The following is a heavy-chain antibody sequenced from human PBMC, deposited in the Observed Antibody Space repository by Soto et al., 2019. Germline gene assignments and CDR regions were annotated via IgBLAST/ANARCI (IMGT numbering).Heavy chain of an antibody. V-gene: IGHV4-4*07. J-gene: IGHJ5*02. CDR1: SGSISSYY. Sequence: SECLSLACTVSSGSISSYYWSWIRQPAGKGLEWIGRIYTSGSTNYNTSLKSRVTMSVDTSKNQFSLKLSSVTAADTAVYYCARDRGSVATAMVRRGGDLFDPCGQGTLVTVSS. D-gene: IGHD5-18*01. CDR2: IYTSGST. CDR3: ARDRGSVATAMVRRGGDLFDP.